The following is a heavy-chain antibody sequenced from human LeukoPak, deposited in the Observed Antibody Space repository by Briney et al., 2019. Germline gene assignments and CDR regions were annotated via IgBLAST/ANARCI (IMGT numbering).Heavy chain of an antibody. V-gene: IGHV4-59*11. CDR3: AREGGRDGYNFAFDI. CDR1: GGSISSHY. J-gene: IGHJ3*02. CDR2: IYYSGST. Sequence: PSETLSLTCTVSGGSISSHYWSWIRQPPGKGLEWIGYIYYSGSTNYNPSLKSRVTISVDTSKNQFSLKLSSVTAADTAVYYCAREGGRDGYNFAFDIWGQGTMVTVSS. D-gene: IGHD5-24*01.